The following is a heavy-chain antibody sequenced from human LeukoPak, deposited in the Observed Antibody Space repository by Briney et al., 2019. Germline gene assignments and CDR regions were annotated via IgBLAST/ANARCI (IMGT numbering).Heavy chain of an antibody. CDR1: GFTFSDYA. J-gene: IGHJ6*03. D-gene: IGHD3-9*01. V-gene: IGHV3-23*01. CDR3: AKHDILTGYYAYYYYYYMDV. Sequence: GGSLRLSCAASGFTFSDYAMTWVRQAPGKGLEWVATISGSGVMTYYADSVKGRFTISRDNSKNTLYLQMNSLRAEDTAVYYCAKHDILTGYYAYYYYYYMDVWGKGTTVTISS. CDR2: ISGSGVMT.